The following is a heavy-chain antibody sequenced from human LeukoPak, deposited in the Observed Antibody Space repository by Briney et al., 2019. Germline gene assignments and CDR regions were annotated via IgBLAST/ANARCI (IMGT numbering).Heavy chain of an antibody. Sequence: GGSLRLSCAASGFTFSSYAMSWVRQAPGKGLEWVSTITGSGGGTYYADSVKGRFSISRDNSKNTLYLQMNSLRAEDTALYYCAKDQSAYNYVFDYWGQGTLVTVSS. V-gene: IGHV3-23*01. CDR1: GFTFSSYA. CDR3: AKDQSAYNYVFDY. J-gene: IGHJ4*02. D-gene: IGHD5-24*01. CDR2: ITGSGGGT.